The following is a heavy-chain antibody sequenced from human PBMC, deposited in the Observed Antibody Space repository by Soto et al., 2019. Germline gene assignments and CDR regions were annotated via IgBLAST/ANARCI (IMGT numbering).Heavy chain of an antibody. Sequence: QVQVVQSGTEVKKPGASVKVSCKASGYTFSTYAIHWVRQAPGQSLEWMGWLNGGTGQTRYSQRFQDRVTITRDTSASTAYMEVSSLRPEDTAVYYWARGKGMEENYYSGMDIWGQGTTVTVSS. CDR1: GYTFSTYA. CDR3: ARGKGMEENYYSGMDI. D-gene: IGHD1-1*01. CDR2: LNGGTGQT. J-gene: IGHJ6*02. V-gene: IGHV1-3*01.